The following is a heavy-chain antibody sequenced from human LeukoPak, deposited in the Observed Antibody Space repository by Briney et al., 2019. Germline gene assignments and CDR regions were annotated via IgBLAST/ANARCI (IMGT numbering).Heavy chain of an antibody. CDR1: GGSFSGYY. V-gene: IGHV4-34*01. J-gene: IGHJ4*02. CDR2: INHSGST. CDR3: ARATLLYGSGSYVYFDY. D-gene: IGHD3-10*01. Sequence: SETLSLTCAVYGGSFSGYYWSWIRQPPGKGLEWIGEINHSGSTNYNPSLKSRVTISVDTSKNQFSLKLSSVTAADTAVYYCARATLLYGSGSYVYFDYWGLGTLVTVSS.